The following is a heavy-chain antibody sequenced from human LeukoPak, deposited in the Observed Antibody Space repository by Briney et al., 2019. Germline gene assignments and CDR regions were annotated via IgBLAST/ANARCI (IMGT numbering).Heavy chain of an antibody. CDR1: GGSISSYY. D-gene: IGHD1-1*01. CDR3: ARWNGPFDI. Sequence: SETLSLTCTVSGGSISSYYWSWIRQPPGKGLEWIGYIYDTGSTNCNPSLKSRVTISVDTSKNQFSLKLSSVTAADTAVYYCARWNGPFDIWGQGTMVTVSS. V-gene: IGHV4-59*01. CDR2: IYDTGST. J-gene: IGHJ3*02.